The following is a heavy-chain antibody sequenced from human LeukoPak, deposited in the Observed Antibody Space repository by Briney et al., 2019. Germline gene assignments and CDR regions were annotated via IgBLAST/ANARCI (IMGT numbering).Heavy chain of an antibody. V-gene: IGHV4-59*01. CDR2: IYYSGST. J-gene: IGHJ4*02. CDR1: GGSISSYY. CDR3: ARGGIAVAVSFDY. Sequence: SETLSLTCTVSGGSISSYYWSWIRQPPGKGLECIGYIYYSGSTNYNPSLKSRVTISVDTSKNQFSLKLSSVTAADTAVYYCARGGIAVAVSFDYWGQGTLVTVSS. D-gene: IGHD6-19*01.